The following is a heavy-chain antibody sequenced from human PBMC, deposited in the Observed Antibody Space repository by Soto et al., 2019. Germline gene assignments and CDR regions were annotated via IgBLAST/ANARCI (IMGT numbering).Heavy chain of an antibody. CDR1: GGSISSDSYY. CDR3: ARGRPLWFGELGYYYGMDV. Sequence: SETLSLTCTVSGGSISSDSYYWGWIRQSPEKGLEWIASISYSGSTYYKPTLKSRLIISVGTSKSQFSLKLSSVTAADTAVYNCARGRPLWFGELGYYYGMDVWGQGTTVTVS. V-gene: IGHV4-39*01. D-gene: IGHD3-10*01. J-gene: IGHJ6*02. CDR2: ISYSGST.